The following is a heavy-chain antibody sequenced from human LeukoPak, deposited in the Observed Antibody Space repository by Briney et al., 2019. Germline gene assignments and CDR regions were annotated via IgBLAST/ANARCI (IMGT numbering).Heavy chain of an antibody. CDR1: GFPFSSYW. Sequence: GGSLRLSCVASGFPFSSYWMTWVRQAPGKGLEWVANIKQDGSKKSYVDSVKGRFTISRDNAKNSLYLQMNSLRAEDTAICYCTRVGYIDEGIDYWGQGTLVTVSS. CDR2: IKQDGSKK. D-gene: IGHD5-24*01. J-gene: IGHJ4*02. CDR3: TRVGYIDEGIDY. V-gene: IGHV3-7*04.